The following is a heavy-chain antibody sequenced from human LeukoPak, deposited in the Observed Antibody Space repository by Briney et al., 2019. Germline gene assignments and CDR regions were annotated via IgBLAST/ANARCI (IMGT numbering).Heavy chain of an antibody. V-gene: IGHV3-7*01. CDR1: GLSFSSYW. J-gene: IGHJ4*02. CDR3: ARVSRYCSSTSCQDNDY. D-gene: IGHD2-2*01. Sequence: GGSLRLSCAASGLSFSSYWMSWVRQAPGKGLEWVANIKQGGNEKYYVDSVKGRFTISRDNAKNSLYLQMNSLRAEDTAVYYCARVSRYCSSTSCQDNDYWGQGTLVTVSS. CDR2: IKQGGNEK.